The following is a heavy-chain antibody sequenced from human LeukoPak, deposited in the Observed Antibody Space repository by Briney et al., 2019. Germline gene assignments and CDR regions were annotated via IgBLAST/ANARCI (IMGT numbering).Heavy chain of an antibody. Sequence: ASVKVSCEASGGTFRRYAISWVRQAPGQGLEWMGGIIPIFGTANYAQKFQGSVTMPADESTSTPHVALSSQSSEDTRVYYCATPADGYEAFDIWGEGTMVTVSS. CDR3: ATPADGYEAFDI. CDR1: GGTFRRYA. D-gene: IGHD5-24*01. CDR2: IIPIFGTA. J-gene: IGHJ3*02. V-gene: IGHV1-69*01.